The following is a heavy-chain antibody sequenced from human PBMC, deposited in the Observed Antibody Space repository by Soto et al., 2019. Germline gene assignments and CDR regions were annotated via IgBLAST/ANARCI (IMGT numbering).Heavy chain of an antibody. J-gene: IGHJ3*02. V-gene: IGHV4-39*01. CDR3: ARSYSSSWNRAFDI. CDR1: GGSISSGDYY. Sequence: SETLSLTCTVSGGSISSGDYYWGWIRQPPGKGLEWIGSIYYSGSTYYNPSLKSRVTISVDTSKNQFSLKLSSVTAADTAVYYCARSYSSSWNRAFDIWGQGTMVTVSS. CDR2: IYYSGST. D-gene: IGHD6-13*01.